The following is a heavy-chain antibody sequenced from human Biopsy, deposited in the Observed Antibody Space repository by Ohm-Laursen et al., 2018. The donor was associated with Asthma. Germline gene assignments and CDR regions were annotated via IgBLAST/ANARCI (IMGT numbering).Heavy chain of an antibody. CDR2: ISYDGSNK. Sequence: SSLRLSCAASGFTFSSYAMHWVRQAPGKGLEWVAVISYDGSNKYYADSVKGRFTISRDNSKNTLYLQMNSLRAEDTAAYYCARDAWELQKTYAYYFDYWGQGTLVTVSS. J-gene: IGHJ4*02. CDR1: GFTFSSYA. CDR3: ARDAWELQKTYAYYFDY. D-gene: IGHD1-26*01. V-gene: IGHV3-30-3*01.